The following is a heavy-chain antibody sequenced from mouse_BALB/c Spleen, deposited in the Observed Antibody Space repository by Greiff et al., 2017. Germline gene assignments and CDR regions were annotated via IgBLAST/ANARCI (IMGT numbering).Heavy chain of an antibody. D-gene: IGHD1-1*01. CDR1: GFTFTDYY. CDR2: IRNKANGYTT. Sequence: EVKLVESGGGLVQPGGSLRLSCATSGFTFTDYYMSWVRQPPGKALEWLGFIRNKANGYTTEYSASVKGRFTISRDNSQSILYLQMNTLRAEDSAAYYCARATVVAEDYWGQGTSVTVSS. J-gene: IGHJ4*01. V-gene: IGHV7-3*02. CDR3: ARATVVAEDY.